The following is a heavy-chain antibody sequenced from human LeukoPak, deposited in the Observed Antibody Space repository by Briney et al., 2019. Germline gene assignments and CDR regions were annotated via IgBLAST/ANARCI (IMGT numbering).Heavy chain of an antibody. J-gene: IGHJ6*04. CDR3: ARGTVIMVRGVRDNYYYGMDV. D-gene: IGHD3-10*01. V-gene: IGHV4-34*01. Sequence: PSETLSLTCAVYGGSFSGYYWSWIRQPPGKGLEWIGEINNSGSTNYNPSLKSRVTISVDTSKNQFSLKLSSVTAADTAVYYCARGTVIMVRGVRDNYYYGMDVWGKGTTVTVSS. CDR1: GGSFSGYY. CDR2: INNSGST.